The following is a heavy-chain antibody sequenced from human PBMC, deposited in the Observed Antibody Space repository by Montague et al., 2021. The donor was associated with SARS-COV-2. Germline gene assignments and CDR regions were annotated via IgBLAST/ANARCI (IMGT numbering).Heavy chain of an antibody. CDR3: VRERWYRFDA. V-gene: IGHV3-72*01. CDR2: RRNKIGSFAT. D-gene: IGHD4-23*01. Sequence: SLSLSLSASGFVFDDLYMGWVRQAPGKGLEWVGLRRNKIGSFATDYAASVRGRFTISRDESKSILYLQMNSLKNEDTAVYFCVRERWYRFDAWGQGTLVTVSS. CDR1: GFVFDDLY. J-gene: IGHJ5*02.